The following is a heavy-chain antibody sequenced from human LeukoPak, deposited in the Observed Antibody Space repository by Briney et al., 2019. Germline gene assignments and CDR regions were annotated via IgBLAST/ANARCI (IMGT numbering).Heavy chain of an antibody. CDR3: ARGEYSSYYYYGMDV. Sequence: SETLSLTCTVSGGSVSSGSYYWSWIRQPPGKGLEWIGCIYYSGSTNYNPSLKSRVTISVDTSKNQFSLKLSSVTAADTAVYYCARGEYSSYYYYGMDVWGQGTTVTVSS. CDR2: IYYSGST. J-gene: IGHJ6*02. CDR1: GGSVSSGSYY. D-gene: IGHD6-6*01. V-gene: IGHV4-61*01.